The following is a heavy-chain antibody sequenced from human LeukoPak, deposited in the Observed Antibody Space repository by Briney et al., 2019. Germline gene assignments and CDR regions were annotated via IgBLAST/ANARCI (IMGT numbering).Heavy chain of an antibody. CDR1: DYNFPSYS. D-gene: IGHD2-8*01. J-gene: IGHJ5*02. Sequence: ASVRASCTTSDYNFPSYSFGWVRQAPGQGLEWMGWISAYNGNTQYAQKFQDRVTMTTDRSASTAYMELRSLRSDDTAIYYRARARLAVYCTVWLDPGGQGTVATVSS. CDR2: ISAYNGNT. CDR3: ARARLAVYCTVWLDP. V-gene: IGHV1-18*01.